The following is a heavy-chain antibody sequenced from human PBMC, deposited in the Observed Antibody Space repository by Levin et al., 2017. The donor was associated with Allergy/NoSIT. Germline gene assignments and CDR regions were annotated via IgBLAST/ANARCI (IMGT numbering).Heavy chain of an antibody. CDR3: ASPSVLRFLEWFFDY. J-gene: IGHJ4*02. D-gene: IGHD3-3*01. V-gene: IGHV3-30-3*01. Sequence: GESLKISCAASGFTFSSYAMHWVRQAPGKGLEWVAVISYDGSNKYYADSVKGRFTISRDNSKNTLYLQMNSLRAEDTAVYYCASPSVLRFLEWFFDYWGQGTLVTVSS. CDR2: ISYDGSNK. CDR1: GFTFSSYA.